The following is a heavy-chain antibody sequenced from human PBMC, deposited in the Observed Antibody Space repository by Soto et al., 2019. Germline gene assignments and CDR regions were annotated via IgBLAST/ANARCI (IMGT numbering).Heavy chain of an antibody. V-gene: IGHV3-30-3*01. CDR3: ARDPSPYTSGWYGIDF. D-gene: IGHD6-19*01. Sequence: LRLSCTASGFMFSAYAMLWVRQAPGKGLEWVAAMSYDGTNKYYADSLKGRFTISRDNSKNTLFLQMSSLTADDSAVYYCARDPSPYTSGWYGIDFWGLGTLVTV. CDR1: GFMFSAYA. CDR2: MSYDGTNK. J-gene: IGHJ5*01.